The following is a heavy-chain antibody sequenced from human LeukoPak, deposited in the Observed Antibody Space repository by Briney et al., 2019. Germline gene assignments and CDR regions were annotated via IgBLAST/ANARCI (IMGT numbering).Heavy chain of an antibody. V-gene: IGHV4-61*03. CDR1: GASVSSGGYF. CDR2: IHNSGNT. J-gene: IGHJ4*02. Sequence: PSETLSLTCTVAGASVSSGGYFWNWIRQSPGKGLEWIGYIHNSGNTRSNPSLQSRVTLSVDTSRNHFSLKLSSVTAADTAMYYCARDPPEDRWNSLDSWGQGTLVTVSS. CDR3: ARDPPEDRWNSLDS. D-gene: IGHD1-7*01.